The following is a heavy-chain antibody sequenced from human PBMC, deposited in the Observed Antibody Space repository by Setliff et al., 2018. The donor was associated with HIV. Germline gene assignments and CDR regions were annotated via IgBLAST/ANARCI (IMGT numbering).Heavy chain of an antibody. D-gene: IGHD3-16*01. CDR2: IRSDESDT. Sequence: LRLSCAASGFIFATYGMHWVRQAPGKGLEWVAFIRSDESDTYYSDSVKGRFTISRDTSKNTLFLQINSLRPEDTAVYYCVKGDPFGDWASDYWGQGTLVTVSS. J-gene: IGHJ4*02. V-gene: IGHV3-30*02. CDR1: GFIFATYG. CDR3: VKGDPFGDWASDY.